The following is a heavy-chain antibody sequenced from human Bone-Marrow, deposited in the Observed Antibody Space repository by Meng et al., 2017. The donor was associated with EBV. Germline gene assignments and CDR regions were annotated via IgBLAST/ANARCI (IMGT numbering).Heavy chain of an antibody. CDR1: GDIFTNLA. J-gene: IGHJ5*02. CDR2: FLPILGAA. V-gene: IGHV1-69*06. Sequence: VPLVQSGAEVKKPGSSVKVSCKASGDIFTNLAFTWVRQVPGKGLEWMGGFLPILGAANYAQKFQGRLTITADKSTTTAFMELRSLRVDDTAVYFCARDGIAVPGGSNWFDPWGQGTLVTVSS. D-gene: IGHD6-19*01. CDR3: ARDGIAVPGGSNWFDP.